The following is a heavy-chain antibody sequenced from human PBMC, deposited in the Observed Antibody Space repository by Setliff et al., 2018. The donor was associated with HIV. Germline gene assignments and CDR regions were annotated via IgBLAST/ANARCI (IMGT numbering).Heavy chain of an antibody. CDR3: AREEKSVILGWFQIGRGYFDY. CDR1: GFTFSTFG. D-gene: IGHD3-3*01. Sequence: LRLSCAASGFTFSTFGMHWVRQAPGKGREWVAIIWYEGTNKYYADSVKGRFTISRDNAKNTLYLQMNSLRAEDTAVYYCAREEKSVILGWFQIGRGYFDYWGQGTLVTVSS. V-gene: IGHV3-33*01. J-gene: IGHJ4*02. CDR2: IWYEGTNK.